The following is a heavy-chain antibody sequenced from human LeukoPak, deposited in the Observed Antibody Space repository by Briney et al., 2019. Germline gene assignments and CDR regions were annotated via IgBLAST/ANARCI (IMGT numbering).Heavy chain of an antibody. Sequence: GGSLRLSCAASGFTFSDYYMSWIRQAPGKGLEWVSYISSSSSHTNYADSVRGRFTISRDNAKNTLYLQMNSLRAEDTAVYYCARGFKYSSGWYYFDYWGQGTLVTVPS. J-gene: IGHJ4*02. V-gene: IGHV3-11*05. CDR3: ARGFKYSSGWYYFDY. CDR2: ISSSSSHT. CDR1: GFTFSDYY. D-gene: IGHD6-19*01.